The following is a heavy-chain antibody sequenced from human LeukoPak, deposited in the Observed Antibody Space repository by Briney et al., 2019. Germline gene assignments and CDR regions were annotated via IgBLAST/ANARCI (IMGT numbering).Heavy chain of an antibody. CDR3: ASKTVSGLGYYYMDV. V-gene: IGHV1-46*01. J-gene: IGHJ6*03. CDR1: GYTFTSYY. Sequence: ASVKVSCKASGYTFTSYYMHWVRQAPGQGLEWMGIINPSGGSTSYAQKFQGRVTMTRDMSTSTVYMELSSLRSEDTAVYYCASKTVSGLGYYYMDVWGKGTTVTVSS. D-gene: IGHD1-26*01. CDR2: INPSGGST.